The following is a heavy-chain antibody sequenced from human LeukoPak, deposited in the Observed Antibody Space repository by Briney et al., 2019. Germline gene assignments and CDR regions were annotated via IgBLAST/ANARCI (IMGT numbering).Heavy chain of an antibody. D-gene: IGHD3-22*01. CDR1: GFTFTAYL. V-gene: IGHV3-30-3*01. J-gene: IGHJ4*02. CDR3: VRDSEYYFDHSASFDY. CDR2: MSSDGNAM. Sequence: PGGSLRLSCAASGFTFTAYLIHWVRQAPGKGLEWVAVMSSDGNAMFYADSVKGRFTISRDNSKNTLYLQMNSLRAEDTAVYYCVRDSEYYFDHSASFDYWGQGTLVTASS.